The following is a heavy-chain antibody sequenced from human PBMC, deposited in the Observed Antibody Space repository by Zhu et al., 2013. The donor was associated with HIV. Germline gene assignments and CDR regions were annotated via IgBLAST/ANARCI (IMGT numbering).Heavy chain of an antibody. CDR2: INPNSGGT. CDR3: ARERTYYDSSEVAFDI. J-gene: IGHJ3*02. V-gene: IGHV1-2*04. CDR1: GYTFTGYY. D-gene: IGHD3-22*01. Sequence: QVQLVQSGAEVKKPGASVKVSCKASGYTFTGYYMHWVRQAPGQGLEWMGWINPNSGGTNYAQKFQGWVTMTRDTSISTAYMELSRLRSDDTAVYYCARERTYYDSSEVAFDIWGQGDNGHRLF.